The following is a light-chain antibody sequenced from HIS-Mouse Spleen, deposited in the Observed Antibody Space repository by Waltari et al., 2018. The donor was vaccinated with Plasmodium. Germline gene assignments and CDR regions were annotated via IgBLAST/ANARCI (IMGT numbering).Light chain of an antibody. V-gene: IGLV3-10*01. CDR1: ALPKKY. J-gene: IGLJ3*02. Sequence: SYELTQPPSVSVSPGQTARITCSGDALPKKYAHWYQQKSGQAPVLVIYEDSKRPSGIPEGFSGSSSGTMATLTISGAQVEDEADYYCYSTDSSGNHRVFGGGTKLTVL. CDR3: YSTDSSGNHRV. CDR2: EDS.